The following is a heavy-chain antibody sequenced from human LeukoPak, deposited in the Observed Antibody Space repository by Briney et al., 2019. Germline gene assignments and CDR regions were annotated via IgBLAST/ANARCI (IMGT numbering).Heavy chain of an antibody. J-gene: IGHJ5*02. CDR1: GGSISSYY. D-gene: IGHD3-10*01. CDR2: IYYSGSS. CDR3: ARFRTTFGELNH. Sequence: SETLSLTGTVSGGSISSYYWSWIRQPPGKGLEWIGYIYYSGSSNYNPSLKSRVTISVDTSKNQFSLKLSSMTAADTAVYYCARFRTTFGELNHWGQGTLVTVSS. V-gene: IGHV4-59*01.